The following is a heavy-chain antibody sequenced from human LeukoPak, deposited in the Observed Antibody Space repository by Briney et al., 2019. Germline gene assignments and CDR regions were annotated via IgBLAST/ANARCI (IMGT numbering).Heavy chain of an antibody. CDR2: IYHSGST. CDR1: GDSISSTNW. D-gene: IGHD3-10*01. CDR3: ARDPGPIYFDY. J-gene: IGHJ4*02. V-gene: IGHV4-4*02. Sequence: SGTLSLTCAVSGDSISSTNWWSWVRQPPGKGLEWIGEIYHSGSTNYNPSLKSRVTISVDKSKNQFSLKLSSVAAADTAVYYCARDPGPIYFDYWGQGTLVTVSS.